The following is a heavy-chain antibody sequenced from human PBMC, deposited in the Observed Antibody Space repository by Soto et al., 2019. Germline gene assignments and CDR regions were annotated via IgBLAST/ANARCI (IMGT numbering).Heavy chain of an antibody. CDR1: GGTFSSYA. CDR3: ARPVTFMIGAFDI. Sequence: QVQLVQSGAEVKKPGSSVKVSCKASGGTFSSYAISWVRQAPGQGLEWMGGIIPIFGTANYAQKFQGRVPINADESTSTAYLELSSLTSEDTAVYYCARPVTFMIGAFDISGHGKMVTAAS. V-gene: IGHV1-69*01. J-gene: IGHJ3*02. CDR2: IIPIFGTA. D-gene: IGHD3-22*01.